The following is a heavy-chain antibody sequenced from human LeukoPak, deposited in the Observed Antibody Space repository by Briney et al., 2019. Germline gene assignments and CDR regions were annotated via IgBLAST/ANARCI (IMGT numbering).Heavy chain of an antibody. V-gene: IGHV3-23*01. CDR3: AKALSAAGTDY. CDR1: GFTFSSYG. D-gene: IGHD6-13*01. Sequence: GGTLRLSCAASGFTFSSYGMSWVRQAPGKGLVWVSAISGSGGSTYYADSVKGRFTISRDNSKNTLYLQMNSLRAEDTAVYYCAKALSAAGTDYWGQGTLVTVSS. CDR2: ISGSGGST. J-gene: IGHJ4*02.